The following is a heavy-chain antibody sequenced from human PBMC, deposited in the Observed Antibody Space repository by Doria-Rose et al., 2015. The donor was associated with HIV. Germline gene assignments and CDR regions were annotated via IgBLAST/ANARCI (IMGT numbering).Heavy chain of an antibody. V-gene: IGHV4-39*02. J-gene: IGHJ4*02. CDR1: GDSISSSTYY. Sequence: LTCTVSGDSISSSTYYWGWVRQPPGKGLEWIGTVYYSGSAHSNPSPRSRVTVSVDTSKNHFSLILTSVTAADTAVYYCARGTHYYDTSGLYYFDSWGQGTLVTVSS. D-gene: IGHD3-22*01. CDR2: VYYSGSA. CDR3: ARGTHYYDTSGLYYFDS.